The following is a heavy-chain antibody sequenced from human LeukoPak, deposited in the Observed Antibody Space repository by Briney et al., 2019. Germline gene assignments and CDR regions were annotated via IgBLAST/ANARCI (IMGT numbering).Heavy chain of an antibody. D-gene: IGHD2-2*01. Sequence: ASVKVSCKASGGTFSSYAISWLRQAPGQGLEWMGRIIPIFGTANYAQKFQGRVTITTDESTRTAYMELSSLRSEDTAVYYGARGVVPAAIDYWGQGTLVTVSS. J-gene: IGHJ4*02. V-gene: IGHV1-69*05. CDR1: GGTFSSYA. CDR2: IIPIFGTA. CDR3: ARGVVPAAIDY.